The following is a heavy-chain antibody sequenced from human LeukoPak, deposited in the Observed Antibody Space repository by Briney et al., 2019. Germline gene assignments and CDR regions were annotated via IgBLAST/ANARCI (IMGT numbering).Heavy chain of an antibody. CDR2: IYPGDSDT. J-gene: IGHJ4*02. Sequence: GSSLQICCKGSGSIFTSYWICGGRQVPGKGLEWVGIIYPGDSDTRYSPSVQGQVTRSADKSISTAYLQWCSLKALATAMYYCARFGFYDFVWGRTTYFDYWGQGTLVTVSS. D-gene: IGHD3-16*01. CDR1: GSIFTSYW. CDR3: ARFGFYDFVWGRTTYFDY. V-gene: IGHV5-51*01.